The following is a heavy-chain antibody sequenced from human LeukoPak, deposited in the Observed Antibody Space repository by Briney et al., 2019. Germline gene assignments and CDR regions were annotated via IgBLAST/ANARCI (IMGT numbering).Heavy chain of an antibody. CDR3: ARGRRFAGYDFWSGYYYENFDY. Sequence: KTSETLSLTCAVYGGSFSGYYWSWIRQPPGKGLEWIGEINRSGSTNYNPSLKSRVTISVDTSKNQFSLKLSSVTAADTAVYYCARGRRFAGYDFWSGYYYENFDYWGQGTLVTVSS. CDR1: GGSFSGYY. J-gene: IGHJ4*02. CDR2: INRSGST. V-gene: IGHV4-34*01. D-gene: IGHD3-3*01.